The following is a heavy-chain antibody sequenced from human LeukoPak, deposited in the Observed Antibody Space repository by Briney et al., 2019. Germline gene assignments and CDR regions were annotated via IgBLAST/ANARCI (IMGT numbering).Heavy chain of an antibody. V-gene: IGHV4-34*01. D-gene: IGHD3-10*01. CDR1: GGSFSGYY. CDR3: ARVDRYYYGSGSSHYFDY. J-gene: IGHJ4*02. Sequence: SETLSLTCAGYGGSFSGYYWSWIRQPPGKGLEWIGEINHSGSTNYNPSLKSRVTISVDTSKNQFSLKLSSVTAADTAVYYCARVDRYYYGSGSSHYFDYWGQGTLVTVSS. CDR2: INHSGST.